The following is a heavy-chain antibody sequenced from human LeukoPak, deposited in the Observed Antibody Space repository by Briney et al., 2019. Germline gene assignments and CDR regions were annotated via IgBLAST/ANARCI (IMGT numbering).Heavy chain of an antibody. D-gene: IGHD4-17*01. J-gene: IGHJ5*02. CDR3: ARDWTTVTLFRQDHNWFDP. V-gene: IGHV1-18*01. CDR2: ISAYNGNT. Sequence: ASVKVSCKASGYTFTSYGISWVRQAPGQGLEWMGWISAYNGNTNYAQKLQGRVTMTTDTSTSTAYMELSSLRSEDTAVYYCARDWTTVTLFRQDHNWFDPWGQGTLVTVSS. CDR1: GYTFTSYG.